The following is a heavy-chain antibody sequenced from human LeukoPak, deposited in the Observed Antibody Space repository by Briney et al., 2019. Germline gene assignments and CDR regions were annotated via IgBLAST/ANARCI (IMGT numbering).Heavy chain of an antibody. CDR1: GFTFSSYW. J-gene: IGHJ3*02. Sequence: GGSLRLSCAASGFTFSSYWMSWVRQAPGKGLEWVANIKQDGSKKYYVDSVKGRFTVSRDNAKNSLYLQMNSLRAEDTAVYYCARDSSGYYYPDAFDIWGPRDNGHRLF. V-gene: IGHV3-7*04. CDR2: IKQDGSKK. D-gene: IGHD3-22*01. CDR3: ARDSSGYYYPDAFDI.